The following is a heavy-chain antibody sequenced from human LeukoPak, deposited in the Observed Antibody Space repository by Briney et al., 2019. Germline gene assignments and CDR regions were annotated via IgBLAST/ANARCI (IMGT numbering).Heavy chain of an antibody. CDR3: ARDGVHSSSWDGHFDP. CDR2: ISAYNGNT. J-gene: IGHJ5*02. V-gene: IGHV1-18*01. D-gene: IGHD6-13*01. Sequence: GASVKVSCKASGYTFTSYGISWVRQAPGQGLEWMGWISAYNGNTNYAQKLQGRVTMTTDTSTSTAYMELRSLRSDDTAVYYCARDGVHSSSWDGHFDPWGQGTLVTVSS. CDR1: GYTFTSYG.